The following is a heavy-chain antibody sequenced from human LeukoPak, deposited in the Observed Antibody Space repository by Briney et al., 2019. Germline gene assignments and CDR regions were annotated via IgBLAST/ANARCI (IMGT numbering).Heavy chain of an antibody. CDR2: ISGGGGST. CDR3: AKGGKWDVTPFDY. Sequence: GTLSLTCAVSGGSISSSNWWSWVRQAPGKGLEWVSTISGGGGSTYYADSVKGRFTISRDNSKNTLYLQVNSLRAEDTAVYYCAKGGKWDVTPFDYWGQGTLVTVSS. J-gene: IGHJ4*02. D-gene: IGHD1-26*01. V-gene: IGHV3-23*01. CDR1: GGSISSSN.